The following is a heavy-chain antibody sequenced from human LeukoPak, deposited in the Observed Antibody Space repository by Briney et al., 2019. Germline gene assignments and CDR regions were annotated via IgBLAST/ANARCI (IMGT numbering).Heavy chain of an antibody. CDR1: GYTFTSYG. CDR3: ARDATGEGGNWFDP. D-gene: IGHD7-27*01. CDR2: ISAYNGNT. Sequence: AASVKVSCKASGYTFTSYGISWVRQAPGQGLEGMGWISAYNGNTNYAQKLQGRVTMTTDTSTSTAYMELRSLRSDDTAVYYCARDATGEGGNWFDPWGQGTLVTVSS. J-gene: IGHJ5*02. V-gene: IGHV1-18*01.